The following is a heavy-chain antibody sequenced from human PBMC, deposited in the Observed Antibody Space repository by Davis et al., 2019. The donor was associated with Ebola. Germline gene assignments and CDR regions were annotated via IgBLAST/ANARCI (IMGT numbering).Heavy chain of an antibody. V-gene: IGHV1-3*01. J-gene: IGHJ6*04. CDR3: ARDLGVVVAATHFDYYYGMDV. CDR1: GYTFTSYA. Sequence: ASVKVSCKASGYTFTSYAMHWVRQAPGQRLEWMGWINAGNGNTKYSQKFQGRVTMTTDTSTSTAYMELRSLRSDDTAVYYCARDLGVVVAATHFDYYYGMDVWGKGTTVTVSS. D-gene: IGHD2-15*01. CDR2: INAGNGNT.